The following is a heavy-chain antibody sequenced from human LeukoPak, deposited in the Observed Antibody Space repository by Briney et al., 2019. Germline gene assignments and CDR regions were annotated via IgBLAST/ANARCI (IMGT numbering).Heavy chain of an antibody. V-gene: IGHV3-74*01. D-gene: IGHD1-7*01. CDR3: TRGGTTLDY. Sequence: QTGGSLRLSCAASGFTFSDYYMSWIRQAPGKGLVWVSRINTDGSDTAYADSVKGRFTISRDNAKITLYLQMNSLRAEDTAVYYCTRGGTTLDYWGQGTLVTVSS. CDR1: GFTFSDYY. CDR2: INTDGSDT. J-gene: IGHJ4*02.